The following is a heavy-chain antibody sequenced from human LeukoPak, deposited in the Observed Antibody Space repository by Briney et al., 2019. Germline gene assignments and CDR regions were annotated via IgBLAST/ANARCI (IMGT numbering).Heavy chain of an antibody. CDR2: ISSSSSYI. CDR3: ARAPPSHGMDV. CDR1: GFTFSSYS. V-gene: IGHV3-21*01. J-gene: IGHJ6*02. Sequence: GGSLRLSCAASGFTFSSYSMNWVRQAPGKGLEWVSSISSSSSYIYYADSVKGRFTISRDNAKNSLYLQMNGLRAEDTAVYYCARAPPSHGMDVWGQGTTVTVSS.